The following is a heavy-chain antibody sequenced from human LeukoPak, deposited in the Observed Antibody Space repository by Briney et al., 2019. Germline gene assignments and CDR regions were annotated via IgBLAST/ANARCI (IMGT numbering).Heavy chain of an antibody. D-gene: IGHD6-13*01. J-gene: IGHJ4*02. CDR2: INHSGST. V-gene: IGHV4-34*01. CDR3: ARRSWYVPFDY. Sequence: PSETLPHTCAVYGGSFSGYYWSWIRQPPGKGLEWIGEINHSGSTNYNPSLKSRVTISVDTSKNQFSLKLSSVTAAATAVYYCARRSWYVPFDYWGQGTLVSVSS. CDR1: GGSFSGYY.